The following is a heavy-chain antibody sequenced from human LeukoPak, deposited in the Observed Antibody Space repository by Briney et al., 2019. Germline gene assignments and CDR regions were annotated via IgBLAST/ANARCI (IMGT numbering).Heavy chain of an antibody. Sequence: GGSLRLSCAASGFTFSSYEMNWVRQTPGKGLEWISYISSGGSTIYYADSVKDRFTISRDNAKNSLFLQMNSLRAEDTALYFCARDHEYRTGWYFDYWGQGTLVTVSS. D-gene: IGHD6-19*01. J-gene: IGHJ4*02. CDR3: ARDHEYRTGWYFDY. V-gene: IGHV3-48*03. CDR2: ISSGGSTI. CDR1: GFTFSSYE.